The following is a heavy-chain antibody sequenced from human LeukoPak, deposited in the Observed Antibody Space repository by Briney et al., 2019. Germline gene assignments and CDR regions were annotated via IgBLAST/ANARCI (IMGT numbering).Heavy chain of an antibody. CDR2: ISSSSSYI. Sequence: PGGSLRLSCAASGSTFSSYSMTWVRQAPGKGLEWVSSISSSSSYIYYADSVKGRFTISRDNAKNSLYLQMNSLRAEDTAVYYCARDSGYYYMDVWGKGTTVTVSS. J-gene: IGHJ6*03. CDR1: GSTFSSYS. V-gene: IGHV3-21*01. CDR3: ARDSGYYYMDV.